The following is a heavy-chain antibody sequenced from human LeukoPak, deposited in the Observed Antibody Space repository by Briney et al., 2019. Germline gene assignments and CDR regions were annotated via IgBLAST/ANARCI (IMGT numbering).Heavy chain of an antibody. V-gene: IGHV4-59*01. CDR3: ARYPFDGYNYYFDY. CDR1: GASISSYY. Sequence: SETLSLTCTVSGASISSYYWSWIRQPPGKGLEWIGYIYYSGSSNYNPSLMRRGTISVDTSKNQFSLKLSSVTAADTAVYYCARYPFDGYNYYFDYWGQGTLVTVSS. J-gene: IGHJ4*02. D-gene: IGHD5-24*01. CDR2: IYYSGSS.